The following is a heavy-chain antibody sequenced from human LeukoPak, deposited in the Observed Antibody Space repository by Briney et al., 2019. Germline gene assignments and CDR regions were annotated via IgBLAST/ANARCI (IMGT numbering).Heavy chain of an antibody. CDR3: ATYNWNLYYMDV. CDR2: ISSSSSYI. D-gene: IGHD1-1*01. V-gene: IGHV3-21*01. Sequence: GGSLRLSCAASGFTFSSYSMNWVRQAPGKGLEWVSSISSSSSYIYYADSVKGRFTISRDNAKNSLYLQMNSLRAEDTAVYYCATYNWNLYYMDVWGKGTTVTVSS. CDR1: GFTFSSYS. J-gene: IGHJ6*03.